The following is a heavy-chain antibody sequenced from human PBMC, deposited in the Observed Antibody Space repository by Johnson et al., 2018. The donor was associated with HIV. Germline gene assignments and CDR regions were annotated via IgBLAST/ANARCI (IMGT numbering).Heavy chain of an antibody. CDR3: ARDDLRDPGAFDI. J-gene: IGHJ3*02. V-gene: IGHV3-66*01. CDR2: IYGGGTT. CDR1: GFTVSTNY. D-gene: IGHD5-24*01. Sequence: VQLVESGGGLVQPGGSLRLSCAASGFTVSTNYLTWVRQAPGKGLEWVSLIYGGGTTYYADSVKGRFTISRDNSKNTLYLQMNSLRAEDTAVYYCARDDLRDPGAFDIWGQGTMVTVSS.